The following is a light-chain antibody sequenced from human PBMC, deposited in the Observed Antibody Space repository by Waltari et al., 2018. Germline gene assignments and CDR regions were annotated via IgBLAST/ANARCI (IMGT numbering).Light chain of an antibody. V-gene: IGKV3-15*01. CDR2: GAS. CDR1: QSVRSN. J-gene: IGKJ4*01. Sequence: EIVMTQSPAILSVSPGEGVTLSCRASQSVRSNLAWYQQKPDQAPRLLIFGASTRATGFPARFSGGGSGTEFTLTITSLQSEDSAVYFCQQYDSQPLTFGGGTFVEIK. CDR3: QQYDSQPLT.